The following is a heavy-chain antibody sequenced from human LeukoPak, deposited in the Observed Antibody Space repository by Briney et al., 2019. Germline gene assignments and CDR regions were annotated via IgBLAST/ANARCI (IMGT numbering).Heavy chain of an antibody. CDR1: GFTFSSYA. CDR2: IRYDGSNK. CDR3: AKDRVSVLLWFGEFDY. V-gene: IGHV3-30*02. Sequence: GGSLRLSCAASGFTFSSYAMSWVRQAPGKGLEWVAFIRYDGSNKYYADSVKGRFTISRDNSKNTLYLQMNSLRAEDTAVYYCAKDRVSVLLWFGEFDYWGQGTLVTVSS. J-gene: IGHJ4*02. D-gene: IGHD3-10*01.